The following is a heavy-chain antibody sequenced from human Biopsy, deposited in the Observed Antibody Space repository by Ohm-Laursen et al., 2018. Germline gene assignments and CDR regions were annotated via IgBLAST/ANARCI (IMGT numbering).Heavy chain of an antibody. V-gene: IGHV3-66*01. J-gene: IGHJ4*02. Sequence: GSLRLSCAASGFTVYNNYMTWVRQAPGKGLEWVSLIYSDGDTRYADSVKGRFTISRDSSKNTLYLQMNSLRVEDTAVYYCARGPSGVAIIGRGQGTLVTVSS. CDR3: ARGPSGVAIIG. CDR1: GFTVYNNY. CDR2: IYSDGDT. D-gene: IGHD5-24*01.